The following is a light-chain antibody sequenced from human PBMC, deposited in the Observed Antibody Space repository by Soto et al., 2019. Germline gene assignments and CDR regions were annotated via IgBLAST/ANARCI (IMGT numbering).Light chain of an antibody. V-gene: IGLV2-14*01. Sequence: QPALTQPASMSGSPGQAITVSCTGTSSDVGGYNYVCWYQQHPGKAPKLMIYEVSNRPSGVSDRFSGSKSGNTASLTISGLQAEDEADYYCTSYTSSSTPVFGTGTKVTVL. J-gene: IGLJ1*01. CDR3: TSYTSSSTPV. CDR2: EVS. CDR1: SSDVGGYNY.